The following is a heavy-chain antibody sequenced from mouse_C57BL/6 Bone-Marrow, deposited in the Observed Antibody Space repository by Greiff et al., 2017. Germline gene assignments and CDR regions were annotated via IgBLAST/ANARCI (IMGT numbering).Heavy chain of an antibody. Sequence: QVQLQQPGAELVKPGASVKLSCKASGYTFTSYWMQWVKQRPGQGLEWIGEIDPSDSYTNYNQKFKGKATLTVDTSSSTAYMQLSSLTSEDSAVYYCAREGYYFDYWGQGTTLTVSS. CDR2: IDPSDSYT. J-gene: IGHJ2*01. CDR1: GYTFTSYW. V-gene: IGHV1-50*01. CDR3: AREGYYFDY.